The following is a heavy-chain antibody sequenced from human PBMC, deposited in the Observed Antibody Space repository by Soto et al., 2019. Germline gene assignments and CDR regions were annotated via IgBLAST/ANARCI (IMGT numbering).Heavy chain of an antibody. Sequence: EVQLVESGGGLVQPGGSLRLSCAASGFTFSSYWMSWVRQAPGKGLEWVANIKQDGSEKYYVDSVKGRFTISRDNAKNSLYLQMNSLRAEDTAVYYCARDWESIMITFGVVIPDAFDIWGQGTMVTVSS. CDR3: ARDWESIMITFGVVIPDAFDI. D-gene: IGHD3-16*02. J-gene: IGHJ3*02. CDR1: GFTFSSYW. CDR2: IKQDGSEK. V-gene: IGHV3-7*01.